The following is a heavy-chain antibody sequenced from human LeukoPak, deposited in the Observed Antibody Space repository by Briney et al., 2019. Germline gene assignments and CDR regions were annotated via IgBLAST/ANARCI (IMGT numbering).Heavy chain of an antibody. CDR3: ASPLGYCSSTSCYDDY. D-gene: IGHD2-2*01. Sequence: ASVKVSCKASGYTFTGYYMHWVRQAPGQGLEWMGWINPNSGGTNYAQKFQGRVTMTRDTSISTAYMELSRLRSDDTAVYYCASPLGYCSSTSCYDDYWGQGTLVTVSS. J-gene: IGHJ4*02. CDR2: INPNSGGT. V-gene: IGHV1-2*02. CDR1: GYTFTGYY.